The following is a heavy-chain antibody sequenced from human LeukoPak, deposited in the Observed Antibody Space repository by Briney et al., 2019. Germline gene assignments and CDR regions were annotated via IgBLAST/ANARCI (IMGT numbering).Heavy chain of an antibody. CDR1: GGTFRSYA. V-gene: IGHV1-69*13. J-gene: IGHJ4*02. CDR2: IIPMINTP. CDR3: AIYQGTYGDNENDY. Sequence: SVKVSCKASGGTFRSYAITWVRQAPGKGLEWMGGIIPMINTPKYAQKFQGRVSITADESTSTGYMEVSSLRSEDTADYYCAIYQGTYGDNENDYWGQGTLVTVSS. D-gene: IGHD4-17*01.